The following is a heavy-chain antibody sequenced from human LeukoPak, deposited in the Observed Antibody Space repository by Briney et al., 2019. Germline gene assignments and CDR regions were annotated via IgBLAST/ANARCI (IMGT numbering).Heavy chain of an antibody. D-gene: IGHD5-24*01. J-gene: IGHJ4*02. CDR3: ARGARAGYNLEPFDY. Sequence: YPSQTLSLTCAVSGGSMSSYYWSWIRQPPGKGLEWIGYIYYSGSTKYNPSLKSRVTISVDTSKNQFSLKLSSVTAADTAVYYCARGARAGYNLEPFDYWGQGTLVTVSS. V-gene: IGHV4-59*08. CDR2: IYYSGST. CDR1: GGSMSSYY.